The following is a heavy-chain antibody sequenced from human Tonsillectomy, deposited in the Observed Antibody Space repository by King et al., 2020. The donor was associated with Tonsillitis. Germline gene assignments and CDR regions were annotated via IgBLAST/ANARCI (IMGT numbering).Heavy chain of an antibody. CDR3: ARGRYCSGGSCYSHFDY. Sequence: QLVQSGAEVKKPGASVKVSCKASGYTFTDYYIHWVRQAPGPGLEWMGWINPYSGDTNYAQTFQGGVTMTRDTSISTAYMELSRLTSDDTAVYYCARGRYCSGGSCYSHFDYWGQGSVVTVSS. V-gene: IGHV1-2*02. CDR1: GYTFTDYY. D-gene: IGHD2-15*01. CDR2: INPYSGDT. J-gene: IGHJ4*02.